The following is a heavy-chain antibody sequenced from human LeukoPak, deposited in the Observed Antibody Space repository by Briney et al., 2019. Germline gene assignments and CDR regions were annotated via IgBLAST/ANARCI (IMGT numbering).Heavy chain of an antibody. V-gene: IGHV4-59*01. CDR1: GGSFSGYY. J-gene: IGHJ2*01. CDR3: ARDYGNFAYYDSSGYRYFDL. CDR2: IYYIGST. D-gene: IGHD3-22*01. Sequence: PSETLSLTCAVYGGSFSGYYWSWIRQPPGKGLEWIGYIYYIGSTNYNPSLKSRVTISVDTSKNQFSLRLSSVTAADTAVYYCARDYGNFAYYDSSGYRYFDLWGRGTLVTVSS.